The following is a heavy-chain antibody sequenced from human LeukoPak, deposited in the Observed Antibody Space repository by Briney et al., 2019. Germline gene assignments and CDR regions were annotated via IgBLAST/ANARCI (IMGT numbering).Heavy chain of an antibody. CDR3: ASSTTRYCSSTSCYIHFDY. D-gene: IGHD2-2*02. V-gene: IGHV3-21*01. CDR2: ISSSSSYI. Sequence: GGSLRLSCAASGFTFSSYSMNWVRQAPGKGLEWVSSISSSSSYIYYADSVKGRFTISRDNDKISLYLQMNSLRAEDTAVYYCASSTTRYCSSTSCYIHFDYWGQGTLVTVSS. J-gene: IGHJ4*02. CDR1: GFTFSSYS.